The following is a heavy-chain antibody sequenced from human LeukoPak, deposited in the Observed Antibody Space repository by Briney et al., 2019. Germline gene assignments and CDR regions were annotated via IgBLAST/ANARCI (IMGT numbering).Heavy chain of an antibody. Sequence: SETLSLTCTVSGASISSYHWSWIRQPPGKGLEWIGYIHSSGNTNYNPSLKSRVSMSSDTSKNQFSLKLNSVTPADTAVYYCARGSVAWDYWGQGTLVTVSS. CDR3: ARGSVAWDY. CDR2: IHSSGNT. CDR1: GASISSYH. V-gene: IGHV4-59*01. J-gene: IGHJ4*02. D-gene: IGHD4-23*01.